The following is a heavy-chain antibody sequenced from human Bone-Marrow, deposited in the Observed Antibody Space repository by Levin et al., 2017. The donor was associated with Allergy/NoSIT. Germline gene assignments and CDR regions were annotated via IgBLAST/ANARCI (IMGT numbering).Heavy chain of an antibody. Sequence: KVSCKGSGYSFVNNWIGWVRQMPGKGLEWMGIIYPGDSDARYSPSFQGQVTISSDKSISAAYLQWSSLKASDTAVYYWAGQAVAGPIDYWGQGTLVTVSS. D-gene: IGHD6-19*01. CDR2: IYPGDSDA. CDR3: AGQAVAGPIDY. V-gene: IGHV5-51*01. J-gene: IGHJ4*02. CDR1: GYSFVNNW.